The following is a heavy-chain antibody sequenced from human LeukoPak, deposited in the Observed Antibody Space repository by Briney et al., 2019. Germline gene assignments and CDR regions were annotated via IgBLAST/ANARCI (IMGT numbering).Heavy chain of an antibody. CDR2: IYHSGST. Sequence: SETLSLTCTVSGGSISGTTYYWGWIRQPPGKGLEWIGEIYHSGSTNYNPSLKSRVTISVDKSKNQFSLKLSSVTAADTAVYYCARADLLLGMDVWGQGTTVTVSS. V-gene: IGHV4-39*07. CDR3: ARADLLLGMDV. D-gene: IGHD1-26*01. CDR1: GGSISGTTYY. J-gene: IGHJ6*02.